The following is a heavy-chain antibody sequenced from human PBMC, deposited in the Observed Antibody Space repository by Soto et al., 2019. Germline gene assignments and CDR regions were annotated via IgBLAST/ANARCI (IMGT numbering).Heavy chain of an antibody. CDR2: IIPILGIA. V-gene: IGHV1-69*04. D-gene: IGHD5-12*01. CDR1: GGTFSSYT. Sequence: GASVKVSCKASGGTFSSYTISWVRQAPGQGLEWMGRIIPILGIANYAQKFQGRVTITADKSTSTAYMELSSLRSEDTAVYYCARESGGYEYYYYYMDVWGKGTTVTVSS. CDR3: ARESGGYEYYYYYMDV. J-gene: IGHJ6*03.